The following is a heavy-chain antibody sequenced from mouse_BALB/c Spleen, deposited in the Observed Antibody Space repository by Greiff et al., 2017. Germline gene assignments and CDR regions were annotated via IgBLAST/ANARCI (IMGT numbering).Heavy chain of an antibody. CDR3: ARGDGYAMDY. Sequence: EVKLMESGPELGKPGASVKISCKASGYSFTGYNMYWVKQSHRKSLEWIGYIDPYNGGTSYNQKSKGKATLTVDKSSSTAYMHLNSLTSEDSAIYYCARGDGYAMDYWGQGTSVTVSS. V-gene: IGHV1S135*01. J-gene: IGHJ4*01. CDR1: GYSFTGYN. D-gene: IGHD2-3*01. CDR2: IDPYNGGT.